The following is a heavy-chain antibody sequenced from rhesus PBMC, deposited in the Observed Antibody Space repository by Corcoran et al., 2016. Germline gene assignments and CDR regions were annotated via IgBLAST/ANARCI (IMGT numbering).Heavy chain of an antibody. Sequence: EVQLVETGGGLVQPGGSLKFSCAASGFTFSSYGMSWVRQAPGKGLEWVSAINSGGGSTYYADSVKGRFTISRDNTKNTLSLQMNSLRAEDTAVYYCAKVRGDYYSGSYFNYFDYWGQGVLVTVSS. V-gene: IGHV3S5*01. CDR2: INSGGGST. CDR1: GFTFSSYG. CDR3: AKVRGDYYSGSYFNYFDY. J-gene: IGHJ4*01. D-gene: IGHD3-16*01.